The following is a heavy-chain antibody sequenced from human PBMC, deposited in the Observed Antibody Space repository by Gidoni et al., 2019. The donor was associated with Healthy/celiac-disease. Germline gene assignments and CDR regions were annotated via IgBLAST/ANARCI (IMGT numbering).Heavy chain of an antibody. CDR1: GGSFSGYY. CDR3: ARIDGGHYLDY. D-gene: IGHD4-17*01. Sequence: QVQLQQWGAGLLKPSETLSLTCAVYGGSFSGYYWSWIRQPPWKGLEWIGEINHSGSTNYNPSLKSRVTISVDTSKNQFSLKLTSVTAADTAVYYCARIDGGHYLDYWGQGTLVTVSS. V-gene: IGHV4-34*01. CDR2: INHSGST. J-gene: IGHJ4*02.